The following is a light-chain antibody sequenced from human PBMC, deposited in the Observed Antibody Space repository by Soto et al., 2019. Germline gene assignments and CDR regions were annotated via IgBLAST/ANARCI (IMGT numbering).Light chain of an antibody. CDR2: EGS. CDR1: SSDVGTYNL. CDR3: CSYAGSSTFVV. J-gene: IGLJ2*01. V-gene: IGLV2-23*03. Sequence: QSALTQPASVSGSPGQSIPISCTGTSSDVGTYNLVSWYQQYPGKAPKLMIYEGSTRPSGVSNRFSGSKSGNTASLTISGLQAEYEADYYCCSYAGSSTFVVFGGGTKLTVL.